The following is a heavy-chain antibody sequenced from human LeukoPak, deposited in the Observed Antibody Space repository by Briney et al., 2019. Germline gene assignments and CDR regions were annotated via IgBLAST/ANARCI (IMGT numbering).Heavy chain of an antibody. Sequence: ASVKVSCKASGCTFTSYGISWVRQAPGQGLEWMGWISAYNGNTNYAQKLQGRVTMTTDTSTSTAYMELRSLRSDDTAVYYCARDIRPIGTSGWYHYYYYYYMDVWGKGTTVTVSS. J-gene: IGHJ6*03. CDR1: GCTFTSYG. V-gene: IGHV1-18*01. CDR2: ISAYNGNT. D-gene: IGHD6-19*01. CDR3: ARDIRPIGTSGWYHYYYYYYMDV.